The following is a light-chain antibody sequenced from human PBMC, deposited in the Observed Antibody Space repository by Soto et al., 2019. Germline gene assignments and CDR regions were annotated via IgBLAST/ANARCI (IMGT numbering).Light chain of an antibody. CDR3: QPYNSSWT. V-gene: IGKV1-5*01. CDR2: DGS. CDR1: QSISSG. J-gene: IGKJ1*01. Sequence: DTQMTQTACTMAASVEDRVPSSFWASQSISSGLGWYQQKPGKAPKLLIYDGSSLESGVPSRFSGSGSGTEFTLLISSLHPDAFAPYYCQPYNSSWTFGQGTKVDI.